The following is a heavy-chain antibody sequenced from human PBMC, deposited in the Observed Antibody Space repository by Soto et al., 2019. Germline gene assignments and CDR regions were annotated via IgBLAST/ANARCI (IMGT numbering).Heavy chain of an antibody. J-gene: IGHJ6*02. CDR3: AADPRGSSWYYYGMDV. CDR2: IVVGSGNT. CDR1: GFTFTSSA. D-gene: IGHD6-13*01. Sequence: SVKVSCKASGFTFTSSAVQWVRQASGQRLEWIGWIVVGSGNTNYAQKFQERVTITRDMSTSTAYMELSSLRSEDTAVYYCAADPRGSSWYYYGMDVWGQGTTVTVSS. V-gene: IGHV1-58*01.